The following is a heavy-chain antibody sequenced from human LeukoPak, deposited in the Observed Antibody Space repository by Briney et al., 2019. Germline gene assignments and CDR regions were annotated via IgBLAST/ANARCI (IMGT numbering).Heavy chain of an antibody. CDR3: ARGFDWLRYSYFDY. D-gene: IGHD3-9*01. V-gene: IGHV3-7*03. CDR1: GFTFSSYW. CDR2: IKQDGSEK. J-gene: IGHJ4*02. Sequence: GGSLRLSCAASGFTFSSYWMSWARQAPGKGLEWVANIKQDGSEKYYVDSVKGRFTISRDNAKNSLYLQKNSLRAEDTAVYYCARGFDWLRYSYFDYWGQGTLVTVSS.